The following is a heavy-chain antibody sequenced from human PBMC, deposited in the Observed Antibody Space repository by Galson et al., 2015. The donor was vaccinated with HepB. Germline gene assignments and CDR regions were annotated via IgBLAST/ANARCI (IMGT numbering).Heavy chain of an antibody. CDR3: VERAVAGPLSWFDP. V-gene: IGHV4-34*01. CDR1: GGSFSGYY. Sequence: LSLTCAVYGGSFSGYYWSWIRQPPGKGLEWIGETNHSGSTNYNPSLKSRVTILVDTSQNQFSLKLRSVTAADTAVYYCVERAVAGPLSWFDPWGQGTLVTGSS. CDR2: TNHSGST. D-gene: IGHD6-19*01. J-gene: IGHJ5*02.